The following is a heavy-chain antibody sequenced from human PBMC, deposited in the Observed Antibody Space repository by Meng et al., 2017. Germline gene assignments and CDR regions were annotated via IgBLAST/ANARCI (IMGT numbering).Heavy chain of an antibody. CDR2: IIPIFGTA. Sequence: SVNVSCKASGGTFSSYAISWVRQAPGQGLEWMGGIIPIFGTANYAQKFQGRVTITTDESTSTADMELSRLRSEDTAVYYCARGGYYDSSGYFVVAYYFDYWGQGTLVTVSS. D-gene: IGHD3-22*01. V-gene: IGHV1-69*05. CDR3: ARGGYYDSSGYFVVAYYFDY. CDR1: GGTFSSYA. J-gene: IGHJ4*02.